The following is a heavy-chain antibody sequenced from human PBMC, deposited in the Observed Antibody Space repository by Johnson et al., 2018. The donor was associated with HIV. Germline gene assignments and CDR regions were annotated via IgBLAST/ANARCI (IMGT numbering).Heavy chain of an antibody. V-gene: IGHV3-30-3*01. J-gene: IGHJ3*02. Sequence: QVQLVESGGSVVQPGRSLRLSCAASGFTFSSYAMHWVRQAPGKGLEWVAVISYDGSNKYYADSVKGRFTISRDNSKNTLYLQMNSLRAEDTAVYYCARGQQLWDDAFDIWGQGTMVTVSS. CDR3: ARGQQLWDDAFDI. CDR1: GFTFSSYA. D-gene: IGHD6-13*01. CDR2: ISYDGSNK.